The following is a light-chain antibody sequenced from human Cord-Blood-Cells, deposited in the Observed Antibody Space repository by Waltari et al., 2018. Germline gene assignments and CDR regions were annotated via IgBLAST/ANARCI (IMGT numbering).Light chain of an antibody. CDR1: QSISSY. Sequence: DIQMTQSPSSLSASVGARVTITCRASQSISSYLNWYQQKPGKAPKLLIYAASSLQSGVPSRFSGSGSGTDFTLTISSLQPEDFATYYCQQSYSTPCTFGPGTKVDIQ. CDR3: QQSYSTPCT. J-gene: IGKJ3*01. CDR2: AAS. V-gene: IGKV1-39*01.